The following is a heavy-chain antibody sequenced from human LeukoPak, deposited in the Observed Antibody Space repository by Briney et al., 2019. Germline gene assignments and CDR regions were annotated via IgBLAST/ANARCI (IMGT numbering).Heavy chain of an antibody. CDR3: ARSRIQLWLRWLDY. CDR2: IYHSGST. D-gene: IGHD5-18*01. CDR1: GYSISSGYY. Sequence: PSETLSLTCTVSGYSISSGYYWGWIRQPPGKGLEWIGSIYHSGSTYYNPSLKSRVTISVDTSKNQFSLKLSSVTAADTAVYYCARSRIQLWLRWLDYWGQGTLVTVSS. J-gene: IGHJ4*02. V-gene: IGHV4-38-2*02.